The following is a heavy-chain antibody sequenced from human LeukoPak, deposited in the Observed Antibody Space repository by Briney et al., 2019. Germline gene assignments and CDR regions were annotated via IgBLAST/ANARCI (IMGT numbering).Heavy chain of an antibody. CDR3: ARVAKERVGGVYYFDY. CDR1: GFTFSDYD. V-gene: IGHV3-13*01. CDR2: IGTAGDT. Sequence: SGGSLRLSCAASGFTFSDYDMHWVRQPTGKRLEWVAAIGTAGDTYYTGSVKVRFTISRENAKNSLYLQMNSLRAGDTAVYYCARVAKERVGGVYYFDYWGQGTLVTVSS. D-gene: IGHD1-1*01. J-gene: IGHJ4*02.